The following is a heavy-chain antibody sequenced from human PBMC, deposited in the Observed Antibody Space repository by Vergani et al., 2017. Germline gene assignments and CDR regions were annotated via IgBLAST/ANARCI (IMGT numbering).Heavy chain of an antibody. CDR1: GFTFSDYY. D-gene: IGHD3-3*01. J-gene: IGHJ4*02. CDR2: IRSKAYGGTT. V-gene: IGHV3-49*05. CDR3: TTVTADYDFWSGMGFDY. Sequence: VQLVESGGGLVKPGGSLRLSCAASGFTFSDYYMSWIRQAPGKGLEWVGFIRSKAYGGTTEYAASVKGRFTISRDDSKSIAYLQMNSLKTEDTAVYYCTTVTADYDFWSGMGFDYWGQGTLVTVSS.